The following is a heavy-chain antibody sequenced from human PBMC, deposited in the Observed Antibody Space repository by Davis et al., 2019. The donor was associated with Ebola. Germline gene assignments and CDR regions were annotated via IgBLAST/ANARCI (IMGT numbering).Heavy chain of an antibody. D-gene: IGHD6-25*01. V-gene: IGHV4-4*02. CDR3: ARKRREVDENFDY. CDR1: GASISSDNW. CDR2: IYHRGST. Sequence: MPSETLSLTCAVSGASISSDNWWRWVRQPPGKGLEWIGEIYHRGSTNYNPSLKGRVTISRDTSKNQFSLKLSSVTAADTAVYYCARKRREVDENFDYWGQGTLVTVSS. J-gene: IGHJ4*02.